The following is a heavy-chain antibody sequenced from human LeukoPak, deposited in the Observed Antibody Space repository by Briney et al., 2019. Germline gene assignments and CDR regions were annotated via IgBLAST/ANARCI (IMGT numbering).Heavy chain of an antibody. CDR1: GFTFSSYG. CDR3: AKDGVFHYYDSSGYSYYFDY. Sequence: QTGGSLRLSCAASGFTFSSYGMHWVRQAPGKGLEWVAFIRYDGSNKYYADSVKGRFTISRDNSKNTLYLQMNSLRAEDTAVYYCAKDGVFHYYDSSGYSYYFDYWGQGTLVTVSS. J-gene: IGHJ4*02. D-gene: IGHD3-22*01. CDR2: IRYDGSNK. V-gene: IGHV3-30*02.